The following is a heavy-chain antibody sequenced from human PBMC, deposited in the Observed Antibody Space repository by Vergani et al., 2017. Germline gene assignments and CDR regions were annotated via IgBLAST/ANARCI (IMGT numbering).Heavy chain of an antibody. D-gene: IGHD4-17*01. J-gene: IGHJ4*02. CDR2: IYPGDSDT. CDR1: GYSFTSYW. CDR3: ARQDGDYVLVPFFDY. Sequence: EVQLVESGAEVKKPGESLKISCKGSGYSFTSYWIGWVRQMPGKGLEWMGIIYPGDSDTRYSPSFQGQVTISADKSISTAYLQWSSLKASDTAMYYCARQDGDYVLVPFFDYWGQGTLVTVSS. V-gene: IGHV5-51*01.